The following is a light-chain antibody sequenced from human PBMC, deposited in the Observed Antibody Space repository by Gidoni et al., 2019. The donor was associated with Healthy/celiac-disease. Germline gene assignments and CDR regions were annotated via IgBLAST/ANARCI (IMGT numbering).Light chain of an antibody. CDR2: DAS. CDR1: QDISNY. J-gene: IGKJ3*01. CDR3: QQYDNLPFT. Sequence: QVNQSPSSLSASVGDRVTITCPASQDISNYLSWYQQKPGKTPKLLIYDASNLETGVPSRFSGSGSGTDFTFTISSLQPEDIATYYCQQYDNLPFTFGPXTKVEIK. V-gene: IGKV1-33*01.